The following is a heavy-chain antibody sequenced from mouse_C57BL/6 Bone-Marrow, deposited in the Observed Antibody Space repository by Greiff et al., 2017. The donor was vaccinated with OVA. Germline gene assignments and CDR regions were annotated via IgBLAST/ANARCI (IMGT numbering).Heavy chain of an antibody. CDR1: GYTFTSYW. Sequence: QVQLQQPGAELVRPGTSVKLSCKASGYTFTSYWMHWVKQRPGQGLEWIGVIDPSDSYTNYNQKFKGKATLTVDTSSSTAYMQLSSLTSEASAVYDGERGEGWEDAAYAMDYWGQGTSVTVSS. V-gene: IGHV1-59*01. J-gene: IGHJ4*01. CDR3: ERGEGWEDAAYAMDY. D-gene: IGHD4-1*01. CDR2: IDPSDSYT.